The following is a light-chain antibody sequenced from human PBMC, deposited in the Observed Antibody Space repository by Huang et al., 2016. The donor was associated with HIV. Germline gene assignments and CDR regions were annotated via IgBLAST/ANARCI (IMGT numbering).Light chain of an antibody. Sequence: EIVLTQSPATLSLSPGERATLSCRASQSVSSYLAWYQQKPGQTPRLLIYDTSNRATGITARFSGRGSGTDFTLTISSLEPEDCAGYYCQQRSNWPLTFGGGTKVEIK. CDR3: QQRSNWPLT. CDR2: DTS. J-gene: IGKJ4*01. V-gene: IGKV3-11*01. CDR1: QSVSSY.